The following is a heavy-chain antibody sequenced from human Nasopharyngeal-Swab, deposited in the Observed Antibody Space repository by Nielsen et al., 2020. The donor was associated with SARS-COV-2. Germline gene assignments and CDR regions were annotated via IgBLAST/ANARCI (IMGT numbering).Heavy chain of an antibody. CDR3: ASPGQQLVLEYFQH. V-gene: IGHV4-38-2*01. Sequence: SETLSLTCAVSGYSISSGYYWGWIRQPPGKGLEWIGSIYHSGSTYYNPSLKSRVTISVDTSKHQFSLKLSSVTAADTAVYYCASPGQQLVLEYFQHWGQGTLVTVSS. CDR2: IYHSGST. CDR1: GYSISSGYY. D-gene: IGHD6-13*01. J-gene: IGHJ1*01.